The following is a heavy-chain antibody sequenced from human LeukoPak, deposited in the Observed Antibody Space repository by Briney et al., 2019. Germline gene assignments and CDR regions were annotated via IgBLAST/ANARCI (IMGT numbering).Heavy chain of an antibody. CDR1: GGSFSGYY. CDR3: ARVLPAASAWFDP. CDR2: INHSGST. J-gene: IGHJ5*02. D-gene: IGHD2-2*01. V-gene: IGHV4-34*01. Sequence: SETLSLTCAVYGGSFSGYYWSWIRQPPGKGLEWIGEINHSGSTNYNPSLKSRVTISVATSKNQFSLKLSSVTAAETAVYYCARVLPAASAWFDPWGQGTLVTVSS.